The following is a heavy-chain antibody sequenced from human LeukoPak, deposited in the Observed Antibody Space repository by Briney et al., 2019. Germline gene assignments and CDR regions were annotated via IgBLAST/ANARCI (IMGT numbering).Heavy chain of an antibody. J-gene: IGHJ4*02. Sequence: GESLKISCKGSGYSFTSYWIGWVRQMPGKGLEWMGIIYPGDSDTRYSPSFQGQVTISADKSISTAYLQWSSLKASDTAMHYCARRARMVRGEFDYWGQGTLVTVSS. CDR3: ARRARMVRGEFDY. V-gene: IGHV5-51*01. D-gene: IGHD3-10*01. CDR1: GYSFTSYW. CDR2: IYPGDSDT.